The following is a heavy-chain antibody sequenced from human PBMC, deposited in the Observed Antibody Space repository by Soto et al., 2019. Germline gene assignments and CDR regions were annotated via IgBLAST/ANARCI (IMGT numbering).Heavy chain of an antibody. Sequence: QVQQVQSGAEVKKPGASVKVSCKASGYTFSSYDISWVRQAPGQGLEWMGWVSVYNGNTKYAQKFQGRVTMTTDTSTSTAYMELRSLRSDDTAVYYCARLKTYYDILTGYWFDPWGQGTLVTVSS. J-gene: IGHJ5*02. CDR3: ARLKTYYDILTGYWFDP. CDR1: GYTFSSYD. CDR2: VSVYNGNT. V-gene: IGHV1-18*01. D-gene: IGHD3-9*01.